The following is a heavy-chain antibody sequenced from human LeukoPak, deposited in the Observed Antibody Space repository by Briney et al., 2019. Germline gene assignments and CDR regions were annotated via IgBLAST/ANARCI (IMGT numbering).Heavy chain of an antibody. V-gene: IGHV4-59*08. CDR3: ARLGIGVVPSAMLGDYYFDY. CDR2: IYYSGST. CDR1: GGSISSYY. J-gene: IGHJ4*02. Sequence: SETLSLTCTVSGGSISSYYWSWIRQPPGKGLEWIGYIYYSGSTKYNPSLKSRVTISVDTSRNQFSLKLISVTAADTAVYYCARLGIGVVPSAMLGDYYFDYWGQGTLVTVSS. D-gene: IGHD2-2*01.